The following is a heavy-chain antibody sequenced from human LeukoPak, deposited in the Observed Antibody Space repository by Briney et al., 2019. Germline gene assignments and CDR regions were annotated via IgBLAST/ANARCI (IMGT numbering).Heavy chain of an antibody. CDR2: ISSSSSYI. CDR1: GFTFSSYS. D-gene: IGHD6-19*01. CDR3: ARVAPTSAKYSSGWYDAFDI. J-gene: IGHJ3*02. Sequence: GGSLRLSCAASGFTFSSYSMNWVRQAPGKGLEWVSSISSSSSYIYYADSVKGRFTISRDNAKNSLYLQMNSLRAEDTAVCYCARVAPTSAKYSSGWYDAFDIWGQGTMVTVSS. V-gene: IGHV3-21*01.